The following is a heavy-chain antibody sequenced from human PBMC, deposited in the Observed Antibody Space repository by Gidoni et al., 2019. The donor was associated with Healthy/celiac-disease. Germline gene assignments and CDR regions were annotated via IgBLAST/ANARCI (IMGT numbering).Heavy chain of an antibody. D-gene: IGHD1-1*01. V-gene: IGHV3-48*01. CDR2: ISSSSSTI. CDR3: ASESLEFDY. CDR1: GFTFSSYS. J-gene: IGHJ4*02. Sequence: EVQLVASAGGLVQPGGSLRLSCVASGFTFSSYSLNWVRQAPGKGLEWVSYISSSSSTIYYADSVKGRFTTSRDNAKKSVYLHMNSLRAEDTAVYYCASESLEFDYWGQGTLVTVSS.